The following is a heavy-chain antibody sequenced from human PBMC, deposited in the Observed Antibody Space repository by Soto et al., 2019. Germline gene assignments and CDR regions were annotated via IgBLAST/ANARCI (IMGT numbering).Heavy chain of an antibody. Sequence: GGSLRLSCAASGFTFSSYGMHWVRQAPGKGLEWVAVIWYDGSNKYYADSVKGRFTISRDNSKNTLYLQMNSLRAEDTAVYYCARDGFPYSGYEYYFDYWGQGTLVTVSS. CDR1: GFTFSSYG. V-gene: IGHV3-33*01. CDR3: ARDGFPYSGYEYYFDY. CDR2: IWYDGSNK. D-gene: IGHD5-12*01. J-gene: IGHJ4*02.